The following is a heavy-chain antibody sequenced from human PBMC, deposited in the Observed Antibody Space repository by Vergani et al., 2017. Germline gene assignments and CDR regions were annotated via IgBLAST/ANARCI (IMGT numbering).Heavy chain of an antibody. J-gene: IGHJ2*01. V-gene: IGHV3-9*01. Sequence: EVQLVESGGGLVQPGRSLRLSCAASGITFDDYAMHWVRQAPGKGLEWVSGINWNSDSIAYADSVKGRFTISRENAKNSLYLQMNSLRAEDTALYYCVKDIAASGNYWYFDLWGRGTLVTVSS. CDR1: GITFDDYA. D-gene: IGHD6-13*01. CDR2: INWNSDSI. CDR3: VKDIAASGNYWYFDL.